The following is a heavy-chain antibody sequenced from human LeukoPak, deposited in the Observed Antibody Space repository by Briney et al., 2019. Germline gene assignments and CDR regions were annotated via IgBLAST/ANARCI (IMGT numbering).Heavy chain of an antibody. D-gene: IGHD3-22*01. CDR1: RGTFSSYA. Sequence: GASVKVSCKASRGTFSSYAISWVRQAPGQGLEWMGGIIPIFGTANYAQKFQGRVTITADESTSTAYMELSSLRSEDTAVYYCARSYYYDSSGSLPYPFDYWGQGTLVTVSS. V-gene: IGHV1-69*13. CDR3: ARSYYYDSSGSLPYPFDY. CDR2: IIPIFGTA. J-gene: IGHJ4*02.